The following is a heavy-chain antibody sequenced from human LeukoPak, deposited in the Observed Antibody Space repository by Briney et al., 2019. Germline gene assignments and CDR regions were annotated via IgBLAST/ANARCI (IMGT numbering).Heavy chain of an antibody. D-gene: IGHD3-22*01. J-gene: IGHJ3*02. V-gene: IGHV3-23*01. Sequence: GGSLRLSCAASGFTFSSYGMSWVRQAPGKGLEWVSAISGSGGSTYYADSVRGRFTISRDNAKNSLYLQMNSLRAEDTAVYYCARDHHRRLYDSQARDTFDIWGQGTMVTVSS. CDR2: ISGSGGST. CDR3: ARDHHRRLYDSQARDTFDI. CDR1: GFTFSSYG.